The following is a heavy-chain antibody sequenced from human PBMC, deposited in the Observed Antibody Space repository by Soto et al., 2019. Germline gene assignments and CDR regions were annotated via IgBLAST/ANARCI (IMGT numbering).Heavy chain of an antibody. D-gene: IGHD4-17*01. J-gene: IGHJ4*02. CDR2: ISAYSGNT. CDR1: GYTFTNYG. V-gene: IGHV1-18*01. CDR3: ARERSSGDYSDY. Sequence: QVQLVQSGAEVKKPGASVKVSCKASGYTFTNYGISWVRQAPGQGLEWVGWISAYSGNTNYAQKLLGRVTMTTDTPTSTAYMDLRSLRSDDTAVYYCARERSSGDYSDYWGQGTLVTVSS.